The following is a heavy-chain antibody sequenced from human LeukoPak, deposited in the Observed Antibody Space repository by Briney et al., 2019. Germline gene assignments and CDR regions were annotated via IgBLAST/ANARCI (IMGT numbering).Heavy chain of an antibody. Sequence: GGSLRLSCAASGFTFSSYAMGLVRQAPGKGLEWVSAISGSGGSTYYADSVKGRFTISRDNSKNTLYLQMNSLRAEDTAVYYCAKRTTPNSGSYYNWFDPWGQGTLVTVSS. D-gene: IGHD1-26*01. V-gene: IGHV3-23*01. CDR3: AKRTTPNSGSYYNWFDP. CDR2: ISGSGGST. J-gene: IGHJ5*02. CDR1: GFTFSSYA.